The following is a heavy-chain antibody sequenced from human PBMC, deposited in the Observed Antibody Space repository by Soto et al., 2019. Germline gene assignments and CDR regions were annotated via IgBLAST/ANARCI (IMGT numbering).Heavy chain of an antibody. CDR3: ARGRGHTYDHHGMDV. Sequence: EASEKVSCKAAGYTFTRYDIHWVRQAAGQGLEWMGWMNPNSGNTATAKKFMGRVALTRSTSISTAYMELRNVISDDTAVYFCARGRGHTYDHHGMDVWGQGTTVTVSS. V-gene: IGHV1-8*02. CDR1: GYTFTRYD. J-gene: IGHJ6*02. D-gene: IGHD2-21*01. CDR2: MNPNSGNT.